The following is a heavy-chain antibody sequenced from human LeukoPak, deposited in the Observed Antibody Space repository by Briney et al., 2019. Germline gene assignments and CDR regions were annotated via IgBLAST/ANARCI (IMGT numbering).Heavy chain of an antibody. CDR1: GYTFTNYG. Sequence: SSVKVSCKASGYTFTNYGISWVRQAPGQGLEWMVWISAYSGDTNYAQKFQGRVTMTRDTSTSTAYMELRSLRSDDTAVYYCARDPGSYGDAFDIWGQGTMVTVSA. D-gene: IGHD3-16*01. J-gene: IGHJ3*02. CDR3: ARDPGSYGDAFDI. CDR2: ISAYSGDT. V-gene: IGHV1-18*01.